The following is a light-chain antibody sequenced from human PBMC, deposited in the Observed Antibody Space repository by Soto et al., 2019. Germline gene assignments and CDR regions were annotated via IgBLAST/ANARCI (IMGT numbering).Light chain of an antibody. J-gene: IGLJ2*01. CDR2: GNS. CDR1: SSNIEAGYD. Sequence: QSVLTQPPSVSGAPGQRVTISCTGSSSNIEAGYDVHWYQQLPGTAPKLLIYGNSNRPSGVPDRFSGSKSGTSASLAITGLQAEDEADYYCQSYDSSLVVFGGGTQLTVL. CDR3: QSYDSSLVV. V-gene: IGLV1-40*01.